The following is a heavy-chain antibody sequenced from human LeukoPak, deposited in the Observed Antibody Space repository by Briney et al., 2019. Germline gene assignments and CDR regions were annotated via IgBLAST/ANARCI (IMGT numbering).Heavy chain of an antibody. Sequence: GGSLRLSCAASGFTFSSYSMNWVRQAPGKGLEWVSSISSSSSYIYYADSVKGRFTISRDNAKNSLYLQMNSLRAEDTAVYYCARLVPAAIIDYWGQGTLSPSPQ. CDR2: ISSSSSYI. J-gene: IGHJ4*02. CDR1: GFTFSSYS. D-gene: IGHD2-2*01. CDR3: ARLVPAAIIDY. V-gene: IGHV3-21*01.